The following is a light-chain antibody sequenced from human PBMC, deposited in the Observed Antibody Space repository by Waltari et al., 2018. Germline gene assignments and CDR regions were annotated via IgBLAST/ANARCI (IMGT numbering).Light chain of an antibody. Sequence: EIVMTQSPATLSVSPGASATLPCRASQSMGSNLAWYQQTPGQAPRLLIYDATTRDTDIAARFSGSGSGTEFTLTISSLQSEDFAVYFCQQYRDWPRTFGHGTKVETK. CDR1: QSMGSN. V-gene: IGKV3-15*01. CDR3: QQYRDWPRT. CDR2: DAT. J-gene: IGKJ1*01.